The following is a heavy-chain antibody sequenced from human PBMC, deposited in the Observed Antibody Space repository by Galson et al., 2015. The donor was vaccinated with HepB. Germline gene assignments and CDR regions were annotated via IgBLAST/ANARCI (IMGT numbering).Heavy chain of an antibody. J-gene: IGHJ5*02. CDR2: IRSKAYGGTT. CDR3: TREEDPNRPDWFDP. D-gene: IGHD2-2*01. V-gene: IGHV3-49*03. Sequence: SLRLSCAASGFTFGDYAMSWFRQAPGKGLEWVGFIRSKAYGGTTEYAASVKGRFTISRDDSKSIAYLQMNSLKTEDTAVYYCTREEDPNRPDWFDPWGQGTLVTVSS. CDR1: GFTFGDYA.